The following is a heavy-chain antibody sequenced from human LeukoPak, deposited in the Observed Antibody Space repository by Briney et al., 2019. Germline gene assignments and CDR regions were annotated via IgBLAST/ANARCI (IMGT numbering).Heavy chain of an antibody. CDR1: GYTFPNYY. CDR3: AREGSGYVGSLDY. CDR2: INPSGGST. V-gene: IGHV1-46*01. J-gene: IGHJ4*02. D-gene: IGHD3-22*01. Sequence: ASVTVSCKASGYTFPNYYLHWVRQAPGQGLEWLGIINPSGGSTTYAQTFQGRVNVTRDMSTSTLYMELSSLRSEDTAVYYCAREGSGYVGSLDYWGQGTLVTVSS.